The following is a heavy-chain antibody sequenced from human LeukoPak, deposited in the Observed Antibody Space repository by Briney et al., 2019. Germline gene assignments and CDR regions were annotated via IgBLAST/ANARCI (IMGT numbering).Heavy chain of an antibody. CDR3: ARHPTSSGWRPAFDI. Sequence: PSETLSLTCIVSGGSISSSSCYWGWIRQPPGKGLEWIGSIYHSGSTYYNPSLESRVTISVDTSKNQFSLKLSSVTAADTAVYYCARHPTSSGWRPAFDIWGQGTMVTVSS. CDR1: GGSISSSSCY. CDR2: IYHSGST. D-gene: IGHD6-19*01. V-gene: IGHV4-39*01. J-gene: IGHJ3*02.